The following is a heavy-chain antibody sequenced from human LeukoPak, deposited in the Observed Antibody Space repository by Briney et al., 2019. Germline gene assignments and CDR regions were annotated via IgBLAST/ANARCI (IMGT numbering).Heavy chain of an antibody. CDR1: GYTFTSYY. CDR2: INPSGGST. V-gene: IGHV1-46*01. CDR3: GTLLSNGPFDY. J-gene: IGHJ4*02. Sequence: ASVKVSCKASGYTFTSYYMHWVRQAPGQGLEWMGIINPSGGSTSYAQKFQGRVTMTRDTSTSTAYMELSGLGSDDTAVYYCGTLLSNGPFDYWGQGSLVTVSS.